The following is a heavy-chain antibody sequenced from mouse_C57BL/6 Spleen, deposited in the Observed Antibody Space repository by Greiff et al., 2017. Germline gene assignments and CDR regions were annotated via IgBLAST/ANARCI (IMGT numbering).Heavy chain of an antibody. J-gene: IGHJ3*01. V-gene: IGHV1-18*01. CDR3: ARSGPYDYDVGWFAY. D-gene: IGHD2-4*01. CDR2: INPNNGGT. Sequence: VQLQQSGPELVKPGASVKIPCKASGYTFTDYNMDWVKQSHGKSLEWIGDINPNNGGTIYNQKFKGKATLTVDKSSSTAYMELRSLTSEDTAVYYCARSGPYDYDVGWFAYWGQGTLVTVSA. CDR1: GYTFTDYN.